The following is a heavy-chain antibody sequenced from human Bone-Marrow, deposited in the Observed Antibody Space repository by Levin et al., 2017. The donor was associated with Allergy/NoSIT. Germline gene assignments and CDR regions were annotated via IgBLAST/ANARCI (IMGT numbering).Heavy chain of an antibody. J-gene: IGHJ4*02. V-gene: IGHV3-20*04. CDR2: IEWNSGRT. CDR1: GFTFDDYG. Sequence: PGGSLRLSCVGSGFTFDDYGMSWVRQAPGKGLEWVSGIEWNSGRTAYADSVKGRFTISRDNTKNSLYLHMSSLSAEDAALYYCVRGFLGARNDNGNEGTPVDYWGQGTLVTVSS. D-gene: IGHD1-1*01. CDR3: VRGFLGARNDNGNEGTPVDY.